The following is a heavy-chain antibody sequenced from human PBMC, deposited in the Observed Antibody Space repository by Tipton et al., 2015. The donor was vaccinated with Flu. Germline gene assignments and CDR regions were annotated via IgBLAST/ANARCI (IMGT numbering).Heavy chain of an antibody. V-gene: IGHV4-34*01. CDR1: GGSLSGYY. J-gene: IGHJ3*02. D-gene: IGHD4-17*01. CDR2: INHSGST. CDR3: ATDYGDYNMDAFEI. Sequence: TLSLTCAVFGGSLSGYYWSWIRQPPGKGLEWIGEINHSGSTNYNPSLKSRVTISVDTSKNQFSLKLSSVTAADTAVYYCATDYGDYNMDAFEIWGQGTMVTVSS.